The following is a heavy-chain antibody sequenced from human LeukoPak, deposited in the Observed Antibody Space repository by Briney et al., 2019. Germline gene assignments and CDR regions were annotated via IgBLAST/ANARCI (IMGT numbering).Heavy chain of an antibody. J-gene: IGHJ5*02. D-gene: IGHD3-10*01. CDR1: GFTFGDYA. CDR2: IRSKAYGGTT. V-gene: IGHV3-49*04. Sequence: GGSLRLSCTASGFTFGDYAMSWVRQAPGKGLEWVGFIRSKAYGGTTEYAASVKGRFTISRDDSKSIAYRQMNSLKTEDTAVYYCTRDERGSGPSYWFDPWGQGTLVTVSS. CDR3: TRDERGSGPSYWFDP.